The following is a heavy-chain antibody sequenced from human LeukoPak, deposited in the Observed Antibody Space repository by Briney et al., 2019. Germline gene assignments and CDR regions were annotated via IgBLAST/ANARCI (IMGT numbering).Heavy chain of an antibody. CDR3: AKSHDYGDYGGLNY. CDR1: GFTFSSYA. J-gene: IGHJ4*02. V-gene: IGHV3-23*01. D-gene: IGHD4-17*01. CDR2: ISGSGGST. Sequence: GGSLRLSCAASGFTFSSYAMSWVRQAPGKGLEWVSAISGSGGSTYCADSVKGRFTISRDNSKNTLYLQMNSLRAEDTAVYYCAKSHDYGDYGGLNYWGQGTLVTVSS.